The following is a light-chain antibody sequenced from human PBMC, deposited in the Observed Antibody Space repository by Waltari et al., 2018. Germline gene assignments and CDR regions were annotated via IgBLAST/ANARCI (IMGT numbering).Light chain of an antibody. J-gene: IGKJ1*01. CDR1: QSVSSN. CDR3: QQYRNWPPWT. Sequence: EIVMTQSPATLSVSPGESATLPCRASQSVSSNLPWYQQQPGQAPRLLIYGASTRATGIPARFSGSGSGTEFTLTISSLQSEDFAVYYCQQYRNWPPWTFGQGTKVEIK. CDR2: GAS. V-gene: IGKV3D-15*01.